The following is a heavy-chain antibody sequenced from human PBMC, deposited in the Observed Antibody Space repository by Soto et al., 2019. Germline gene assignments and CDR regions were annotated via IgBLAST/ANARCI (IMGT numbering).Heavy chain of an antibody. V-gene: IGHV4-59*01. CDR1: GGSISSYY. J-gene: IGHJ5*02. CDR2: IYYSGST. D-gene: IGHD3-3*01. CDR3: ARGDEYYDFWSGYYGWFYP. Sequence: SETLSLTCTVSGGSISSYYWSWVRQPPGKGLEWIGYIYYSGSTNYNPSLKSRVTISVDTSKNQFSLKLSSVTAADTAVYYCARGDEYYDFWSGYYGWFYPWGQGTLVTV.